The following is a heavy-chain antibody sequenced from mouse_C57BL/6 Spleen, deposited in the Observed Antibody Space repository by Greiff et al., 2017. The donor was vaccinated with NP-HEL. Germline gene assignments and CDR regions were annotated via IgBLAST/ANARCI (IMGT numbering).Heavy chain of an antibody. D-gene: IGHD2-1*01. CDR3: ARGNYYARDY. J-gene: IGHJ4*01. V-gene: IGHV5-17*01. CDR1: GFTFSDYG. Sequence: EVKLVESGGGLVKPGGSLKLSCAASGFTFSDYGMHWVRQAPEKGLEWVAYISSGSSTIYYADTVKGRFTISRDNAKNTLLLQMTSLRSEDTAMYYCARGNYYARDYWGQGTSVTVAS. CDR2: ISSGSSTI.